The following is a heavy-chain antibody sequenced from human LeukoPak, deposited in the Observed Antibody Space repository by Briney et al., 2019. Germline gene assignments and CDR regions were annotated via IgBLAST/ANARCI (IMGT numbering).Heavy chain of an antibody. D-gene: IGHD4-23*01. CDR3: ARARKSNLGTPAGKFEYFQH. J-gene: IGHJ1*01. CDR2: IYYLGRT. CDR1: GGSISSGDYY. Sequence: SQTLSLTCTVSGGSISSGDYYWSWIRQHPGKGLEWIGYIYYLGRTYYNPSLKSRLTISVDTSKNQFSLKLSSVTAADTAVYYCARARKSNLGTPAGKFEYFQHWGQGTLVTVSS. V-gene: IGHV4-31*03.